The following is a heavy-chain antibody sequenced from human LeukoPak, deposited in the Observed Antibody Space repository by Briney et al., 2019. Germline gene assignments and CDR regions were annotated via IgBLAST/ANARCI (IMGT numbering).Heavy chain of an antibody. V-gene: IGHV3-48*03. CDR1: EFTFSNYE. CDR2: ISTGGSSI. Sequence: PGGSLRLSCATSEFTFSNYEMNWVRQAPGKGLEWVSHISTGGSSIYYADSVKGRFTISRDNTKNSLFLQMNSLRAEDTAVYYCARRSYHYDTSGYYRLDYWGQATLVTVSS. J-gene: IGHJ4*02. CDR3: ARRSYHYDTSGYYRLDY. D-gene: IGHD3-22*01.